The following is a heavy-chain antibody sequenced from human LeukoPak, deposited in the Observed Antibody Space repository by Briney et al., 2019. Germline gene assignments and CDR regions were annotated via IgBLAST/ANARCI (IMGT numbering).Heavy chain of an antibody. V-gene: IGHV2-5*02. CDR3: AYREYRRAAFDP. J-gene: IGHJ5*02. CDR2: IYWDDDK. Sequence: KESGPTLVKPTQTLTLTCTFSGFSLSTSGVGVGWIRQPPGKALEWLGIIYWDDDKRYSPSLKSNLTITKDTSKNQVVLTMTNMDPVDTATYYCAYREYRRAAFDPWGQGTLVTVSS. CDR1: GFSLSTSGVG. D-gene: IGHD2-15*01.